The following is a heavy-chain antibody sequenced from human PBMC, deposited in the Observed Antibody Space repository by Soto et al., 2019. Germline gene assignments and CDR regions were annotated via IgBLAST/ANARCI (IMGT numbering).Heavy chain of an antibody. Sequence: EVQLVESGGGLVQPGGSLGLPCGASGFTLSRPWRHWVRQVPGRGLVWVSRITNVGSSTSYADSVKGRFTVSRDNAKNTLYLQMSSLRAEDTAVYYCVRVGAGWAFDIWGQGTMVTVSA. V-gene: IGHV3-74*01. D-gene: IGHD3-3*01. CDR1: GFTLSRPW. CDR2: ITNVGSST. J-gene: IGHJ3*02. CDR3: VRVGAGWAFDI.